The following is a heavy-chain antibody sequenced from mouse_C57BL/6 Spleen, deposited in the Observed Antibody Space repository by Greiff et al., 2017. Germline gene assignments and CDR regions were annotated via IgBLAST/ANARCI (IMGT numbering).Heavy chain of an antibody. CDR3: AITTVVGQDY. CDR2: IHPNSGST. CDR1: GYTFTSYW. V-gene: IGHV1-64*01. J-gene: IGHJ2*01. Sequence: QVQLQQSGAELVKPGASVKLSCKASGYTFTSYWMHWVKQRPGQGLEWIGMIHPNSGSTNYNEKFKSKATLTVDKSSSTAYMQLSSLTSEDSAVYYCAITTVVGQDYWGQGTTLTVSS. D-gene: IGHD1-1*01.